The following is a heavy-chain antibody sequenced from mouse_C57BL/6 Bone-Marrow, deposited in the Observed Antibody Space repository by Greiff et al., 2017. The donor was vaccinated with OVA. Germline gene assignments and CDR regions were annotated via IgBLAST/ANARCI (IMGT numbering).Heavy chain of an antibody. J-gene: IGHJ2*01. Sequence: QVQLQQPGAELVMPGASVKLSCKASGYTFTSYWMHWVKQRPGQGLEWIGEIDPSDSYTNYNQKFKGKSTLTVDKSSGTAYMQLSSLTSEDSAVYYCASGYYFDYWGQGTTLTVSS. CDR1: GYTFTSYW. CDR2: IDPSDSYT. V-gene: IGHV1-69*01. CDR3: ASGYYFDY.